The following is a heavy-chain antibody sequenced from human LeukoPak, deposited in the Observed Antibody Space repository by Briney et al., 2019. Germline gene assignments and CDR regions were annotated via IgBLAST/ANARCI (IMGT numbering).Heavy chain of an antibody. Sequence: GGSLRLSCAASGFTFSDHYMDWVRQAPGKGLEWVSSISSSSSYIYYADSVKGRFTISRDNAKNSLYLQMNSLRVEDTAVYYCARDSYYGSGSYSFDYWGQGTLVTVSS. CDR2: ISSSSSYI. D-gene: IGHD3-10*01. CDR3: ARDSYYGSGSYSFDY. V-gene: IGHV3-21*01. CDR1: GFTFSDHY. J-gene: IGHJ4*02.